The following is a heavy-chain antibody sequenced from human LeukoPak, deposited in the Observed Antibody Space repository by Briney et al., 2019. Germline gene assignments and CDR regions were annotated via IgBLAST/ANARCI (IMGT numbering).Heavy chain of an antibody. Sequence: SETLSLTCAVSGYSISSSNWWGWIRPPPGKGLEWIGDIYYSGSTYYNPSLKSRVTMSVDTSKNQFSLKLSSVTAVDTAVYYCARNVDTVMVGGGWFDPWGQGTLVTVSS. V-gene: IGHV4-28*01. CDR1: GYSISSSNW. J-gene: IGHJ5*02. CDR2: IYYSGST. D-gene: IGHD5-18*01. CDR3: ARNVDTVMVGGGWFDP.